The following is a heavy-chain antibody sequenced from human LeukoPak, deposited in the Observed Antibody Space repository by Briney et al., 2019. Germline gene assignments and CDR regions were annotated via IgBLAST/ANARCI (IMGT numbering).Heavy chain of an antibody. D-gene: IGHD5-12*01. V-gene: IGHV3-30-3*01. CDR2: ISYDGSNK. CDR3: ARGYSGYFYY. Sequence: PGGSLRLSCAASGFTFSSYAMHWVRPAPGKGLEWVAVISYDGSNKYYADSVKGRFTISRDNSKNTLYLQMNSLRAEDTAVYYCARGYSGYFYYWGQGTLVTVSS. CDR1: GFTFSSYA. J-gene: IGHJ4*02.